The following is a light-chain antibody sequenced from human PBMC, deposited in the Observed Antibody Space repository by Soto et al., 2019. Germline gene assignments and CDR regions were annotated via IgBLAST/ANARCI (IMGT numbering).Light chain of an antibody. Sequence: DIQMTQSPSSLIASVGDRVTIACQASQDIRDFLNWYQQKPGKAPKLLIYGASKLQTGVPSRFSVRGSGTDFSLAISNLQPDDTGKYYCQQYDALPITFGQGTRLEIK. CDR2: GAS. V-gene: IGKV1-33*01. J-gene: IGKJ5*01. CDR1: QDIRDF. CDR3: QQYDALPIT.